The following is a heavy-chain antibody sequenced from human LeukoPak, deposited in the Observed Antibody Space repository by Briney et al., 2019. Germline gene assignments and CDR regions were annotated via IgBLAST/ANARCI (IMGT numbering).Heavy chain of an antibody. J-gene: IGHJ4*02. D-gene: IGHD3/OR15-3a*01. V-gene: IGHV3-23*01. CDR1: GFTFSSYS. Sequence: GGSLRLSCAASGFTFSSYSMNWVRQAPGKGLEWVSAISGSGGSTYYADSVKGRFTISRDNSKNTLYLQMNSLRAEDTAVYYCATGIGLVFEWGQGTLVTVSS. CDR3: ATGIGLVFE. CDR2: ISGSGGST.